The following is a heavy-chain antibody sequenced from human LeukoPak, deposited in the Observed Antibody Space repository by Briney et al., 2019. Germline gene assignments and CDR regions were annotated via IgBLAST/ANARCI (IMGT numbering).Heavy chain of an antibody. CDR1: GFTFDDYA. V-gene: IGHV3-9*01. J-gene: IGHJ4*02. D-gene: IGHD5-24*01. CDR3: ARDLGTISKPFNY. CDR2: ISWNSGSI. Sequence: GGSLRLSCAASGFTFDDYAMHWVRQAPGKGLEWVSGISWNSGSIGYADSVKGRFTISRDNAKNSLYLQMNSLRAEDTAFYYCARDLGTISKPFNYWGQGTLVTVSS.